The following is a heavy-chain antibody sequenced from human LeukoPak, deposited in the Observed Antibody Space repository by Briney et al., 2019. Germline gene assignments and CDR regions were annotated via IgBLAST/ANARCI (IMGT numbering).Heavy chain of an antibody. D-gene: IGHD3-3*01. CDR2: IIPIFGIA. J-gene: IGHJ5*02. Sequence: SVKVSCKASGGTFSSYAISWVRQAPGQGLEWMGRIIPIFGIANYAQKFQGRVTITADKSTSTAYMELSSLRSEDTAVYYCARETYTYYDFWSEYNWFDPWGLGTLVTVSS. V-gene: IGHV1-69*04. CDR1: GGTFSSYA. CDR3: ARETYTYYDFWSEYNWFDP.